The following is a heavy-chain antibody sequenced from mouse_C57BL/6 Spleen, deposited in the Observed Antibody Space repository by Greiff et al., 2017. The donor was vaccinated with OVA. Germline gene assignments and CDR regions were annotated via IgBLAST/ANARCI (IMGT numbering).Heavy chain of an antibody. D-gene: IGHD2-5*01. Sequence: VQLQQPGAELVKPGASVKLSCKASGYTFTSYWMQWVKQRPGQGLEWIGEIDPSDSYTNYNQKFKGKATLTVDTSSSTAYMQLSSLTSEDSAVYYCARRGAYSNGAMDYWGQGTSVTVSS. J-gene: IGHJ4*01. CDR2: IDPSDSYT. V-gene: IGHV1-50*01. CDR3: ARRGAYSNGAMDY. CDR1: GYTFTSYW.